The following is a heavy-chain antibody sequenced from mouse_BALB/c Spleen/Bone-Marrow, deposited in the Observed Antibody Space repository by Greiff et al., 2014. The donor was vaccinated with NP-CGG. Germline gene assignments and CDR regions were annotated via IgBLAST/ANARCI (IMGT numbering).Heavy chain of an antibody. Sequence: GSELVRPGASVKLSCKASGYTFTSYWMYWVKQRPGQGLEWIGNIYPGSGSTNYDEKFKSKATLTVDTSSSTAYMQLSSLTSEDSAVYYCTRRRGNYYYFDYWGQGTTLTVSS. V-gene: IGHV1S22*01. J-gene: IGHJ2*01. CDR2: IYPGSGST. CDR3: TRRRGNYYYFDY. D-gene: IGHD2-1*01. CDR1: GYTFTSYW.